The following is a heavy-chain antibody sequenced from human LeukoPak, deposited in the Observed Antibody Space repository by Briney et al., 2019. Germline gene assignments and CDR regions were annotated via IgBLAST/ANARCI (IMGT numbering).Heavy chain of an antibody. CDR1: GYTFTGYY. CDR2: INPNSGGT. J-gene: IGHJ6*03. Sequence: ASVKVSCKTSGYTFTGYYMHWVRQAPGQGLEWMGWINPNSGGTNYAQKLQGRVTMTTDTSTSTAYMELRSLRSDDTAVYYCARIGSWYGGYYYMDVWGKGTTVTVSS. D-gene: IGHD6-13*01. CDR3: ARIGSWYGGYYYMDV. V-gene: IGHV1-2*02.